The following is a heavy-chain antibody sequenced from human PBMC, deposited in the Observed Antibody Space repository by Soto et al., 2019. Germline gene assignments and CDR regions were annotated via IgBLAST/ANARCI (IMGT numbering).Heavy chain of an antibody. CDR1: GGSISSYY. CDR2: IYYSGST. CDR3: ARSLRKYYYYYYMDV. J-gene: IGHJ6*03. V-gene: IGHV4-59*01. Sequence: QVQLQESGPGLVKPSETLSLTCTVSGGSISSYYWSWIRQPPGKGLEWIGYIYYSGSTNYNPSLKSRVTISVDTSKNQFSLKLSSVTAADTAVYYGARSLRKYYYYYYMDVWGKGTTVTVSS. D-gene: IGHD3-16*02.